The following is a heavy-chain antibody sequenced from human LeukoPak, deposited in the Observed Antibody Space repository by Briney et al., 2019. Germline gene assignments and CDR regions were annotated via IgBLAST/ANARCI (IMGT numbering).Heavy chain of an antibody. J-gene: IGHJ4*02. D-gene: IGHD3-10*01. CDR1: GFTFSSYG. CDR2: IRYDGSNK. V-gene: IGHV3-30*02. CDR3: AKDMGSTGAPFDY. Sequence: SGGSLRLSCAASGFTFSSYGMHWVRQAPGKGLEWVAFIRYDGSNKYYADSVKGRFTISRDNSKNTLYLQMNSLRAEDTAVYYCAKDMGSTGAPFDYWGQGTLVTVSS.